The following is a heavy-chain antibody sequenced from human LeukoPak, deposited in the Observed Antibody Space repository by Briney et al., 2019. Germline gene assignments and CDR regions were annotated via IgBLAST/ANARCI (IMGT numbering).Heavy chain of an antibody. Sequence: PSETLSLTCAVSGVSIRSSHWWTWVRHSPGKGLEFIWEIYHSGTIYYKPSLKSRIIISVDKSKNQFSLRLTSVIAADTGGYYCARDREVRGWYFDLWGRGTLVTVSS. D-gene: IGHD3-3*01. V-gene: IGHV4-4*02. CDR3: ARDREVRGWYFDL. J-gene: IGHJ2*01. CDR2: IYHSGTI. CDR1: GVSIRSSHW.